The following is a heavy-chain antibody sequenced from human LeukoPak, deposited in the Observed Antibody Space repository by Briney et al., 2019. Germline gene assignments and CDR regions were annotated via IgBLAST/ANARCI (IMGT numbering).Heavy chain of an antibody. J-gene: IGHJ4*02. D-gene: IGHD5-12*01. CDR2: IYYSGST. CDR3: ARGSAYSGYDLDI. CDR1: GGSVGSGSYY. Sequence: SETLSLTCTVSGGSVGSGSYYWSWIRQPPGKGLEWIGYIYYSGSTNYNPSLKSRVTISVDTSKNQFSLKLSSVTAADTAVYYCARGSAYSGYDLDIWGQGTLVTVSS. V-gene: IGHV4-61*01.